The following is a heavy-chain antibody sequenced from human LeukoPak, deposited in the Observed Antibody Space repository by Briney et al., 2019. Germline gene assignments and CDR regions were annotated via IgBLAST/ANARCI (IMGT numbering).Heavy chain of an antibody. D-gene: IGHD3-22*01. Sequence: GGSLRLSCAASGFTVSSNYMSWVRQAPGKGLEWVSVIYSGGSTYSANSVKGRFTISRDNSKNTLYLQMNSLRAEDTAVYYCARDSNYDTSGHYYWGQGTLVTVSS. J-gene: IGHJ4*02. CDR3: ARDSNYDTSGHYY. V-gene: IGHV3-53*01. CDR2: IYSGGST. CDR1: GFTVSSNY.